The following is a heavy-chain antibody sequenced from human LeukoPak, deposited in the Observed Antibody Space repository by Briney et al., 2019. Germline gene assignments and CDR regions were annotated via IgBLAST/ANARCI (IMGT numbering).Heavy chain of an antibody. J-gene: IGHJ3*02. D-gene: IGHD6-19*01. Sequence: PSETLSLTCAVYGGSFSGYYWSWIRQPPGKGLEWIGEINHSGSTNYNPSLTSRVTISVDTSKNQFSLKLSSVTAADTAVYYCARDSRYSSGWYRNDAFDIWGQGTMVTVSS. CDR1: GGSFSGYY. CDR2: INHSGST. V-gene: IGHV4-34*01. CDR3: ARDSRYSSGWYRNDAFDI.